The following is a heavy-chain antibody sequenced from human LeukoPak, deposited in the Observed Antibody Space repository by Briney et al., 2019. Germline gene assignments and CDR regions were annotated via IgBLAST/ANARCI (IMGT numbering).Heavy chain of an antibody. J-gene: IGHJ3*02. CDR1: GFTFSSYS. CDR3: ARGPYYDTSTGYAFDI. D-gene: IGHD3-22*01. V-gene: IGHV3-21*01. CDR2: ISSSSSYI. Sequence: GGSLRLSCAASGFTFSSYSMNWVRQAPGKGLEWVSSISSSSSYIYYADSVKGRFTISTDNAKNSLYPQMNSLRAEDTAVYYCARGPYYDTSTGYAFDIWGQGTMVTVSS.